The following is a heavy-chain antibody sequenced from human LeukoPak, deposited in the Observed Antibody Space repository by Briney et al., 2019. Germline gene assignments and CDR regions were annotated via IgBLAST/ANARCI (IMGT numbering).Heavy chain of an antibody. CDR3: ARSAPSVTSYYFDS. V-gene: IGHV4-4*07. J-gene: IGHJ4*02. Sequence: SETLSLTCTVSGDSISRYYWSWIRQPAGKGLEWIGRFYTIGSTNYNPSLKSRVTMSLDTSKNQFSLTLNSVTAADTAVYYCARSAPSVTSYYFDSWGQGTLVNVSS. D-gene: IGHD4-17*01. CDR2: FYTIGST. CDR1: GDSISRYY.